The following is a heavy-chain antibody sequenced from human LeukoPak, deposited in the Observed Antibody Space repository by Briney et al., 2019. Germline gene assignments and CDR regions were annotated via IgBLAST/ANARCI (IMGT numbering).Heavy chain of an antibody. CDR1: GDSVSSNSAA. CDR3: GRESDRDYGMDV. CDR2: TYYSTKWYN. J-gene: IGHJ6*04. V-gene: IGHV6-1*01. D-gene: IGHD2-21*02. Sequence: SQTLSLTCAVSGDSVSSNSAAWNWNPPSPSRDLEGLVWTYYSTKWYNAYAVSVKSRITINPDTSKNQFSLQLNSVTPEDTAVYYCGRESDRDYGMDVWGKGTTVTVSS.